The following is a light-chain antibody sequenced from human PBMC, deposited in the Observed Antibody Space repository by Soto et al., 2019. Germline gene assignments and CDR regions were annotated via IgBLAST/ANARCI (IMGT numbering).Light chain of an antibody. V-gene: IGKV1-5*03. CDR1: QSINYW. CDR2: QAS. CDR3: LQYDTSVRT. J-gene: IGKJ1*01. Sequence: DIQMTQFPSTLSVSVGDRVTITCRASQSINYWLAWYQQKPGKAPKLLIYQASTLETGVPSRFSGGGSGTEFTLTISSLQPDDFATYYGLQYDTSVRTFGQGTKVEIK.